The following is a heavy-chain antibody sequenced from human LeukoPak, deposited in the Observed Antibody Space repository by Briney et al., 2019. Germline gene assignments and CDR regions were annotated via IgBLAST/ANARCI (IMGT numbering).Heavy chain of an antibody. CDR1: GGSIITTNYY. Sequence: SQTLSLTCTVSGGSIITTNYYWGWIRQPPGKGLEWIGSINYSGSTHYNPSLKSRVTIFVDTSKNQFSLKLSSVTAADTAVYYCARADDVYGRPDYWGQGTLVTVSS. J-gene: IGHJ4*02. CDR3: ARADDVYGRPDY. D-gene: IGHD5/OR15-5a*01. V-gene: IGHV4-39*01. CDR2: INYSGST.